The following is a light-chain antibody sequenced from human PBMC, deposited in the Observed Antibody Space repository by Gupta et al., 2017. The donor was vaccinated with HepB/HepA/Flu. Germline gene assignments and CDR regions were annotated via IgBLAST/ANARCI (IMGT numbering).Light chain of an antibody. CDR3: QVWDTGADQVV. CDR2: YGG. CDR1: NIGSKS. J-gene: IGLJ3*02. Sequence: SYVLTKQPSVAGAPGTTARATCGGANIGSKSVHWYQQKPGQAPVLVIYYGGDRPSGIPERFSGSKSCNTATLTISEVEAGDEADFYCQVWDTGADQVVFGGGTRLTVL. V-gene: IGLV3-21*04.